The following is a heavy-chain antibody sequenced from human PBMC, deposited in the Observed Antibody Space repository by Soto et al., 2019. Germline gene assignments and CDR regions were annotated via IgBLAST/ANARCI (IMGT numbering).Heavy chain of an antibody. Sequence: GGSLRLSCAASGFTFSDYYMSWIRQAPGKGLEWVSYISSSSSYTNYADSVKGRFTISRDNAKNSLYLQMNSLRAEDTAVYYCARDSVIAVAAPQGVAAAFDIWGQGTMVTVSS. D-gene: IGHD6-19*01. V-gene: IGHV3-11*06. CDR3: ARDSVIAVAAPQGVAAAFDI. J-gene: IGHJ3*02. CDR1: GFTFSDYY. CDR2: ISSSSSYT.